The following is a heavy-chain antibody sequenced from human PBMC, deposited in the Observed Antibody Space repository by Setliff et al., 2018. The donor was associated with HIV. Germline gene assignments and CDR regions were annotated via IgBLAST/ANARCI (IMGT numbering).Heavy chain of an antibody. J-gene: IGHJ3*02. Sequence: TLSLTCTVSGASISSFSWSWLRQPAGKGLEWIGRFYSGGITSYNPSLKSRVTLSLDTSKTQFSLKRSSVTAADTAVYYCARDRSLIVGPYRGGGAFDIWGQGTMVTVSS. CDR1: GASISSFS. V-gene: IGHV4-4*07. CDR3: ARDRSLIVGPYRGGGAFDI. D-gene: IGHD1-26*01. CDR2: FYSGGIT.